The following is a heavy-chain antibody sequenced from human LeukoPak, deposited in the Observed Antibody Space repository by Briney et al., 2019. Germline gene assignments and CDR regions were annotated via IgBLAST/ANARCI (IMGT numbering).Heavy chain of an antibody. J-gene: IGHJ5*02. CDR3: ARAGRYCSGGSCYAVNPRWFDP. V-gene: IGHV4-34*01. CDR1: GGSFSSYY. CDR2: INHSGST. Sequence: SETLSLTCAVYGGSFSSYYWGWIRQPPGKGLEWIGEINHSGSTNYNPSLKSRVTISVDTSKNQFSLKPSSVTAADTAVYYCARAGRYCSGGSCYAVNPRWFDPWGQGTLVTVSS. D-gene: IGHD2-15*01.